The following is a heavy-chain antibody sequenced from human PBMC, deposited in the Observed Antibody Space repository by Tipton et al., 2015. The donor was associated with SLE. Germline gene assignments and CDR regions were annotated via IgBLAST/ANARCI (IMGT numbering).Heavy chain of an antibody. Sequence: QLVQSGAEVKKPGASVKVSCKASGYTFTGYYMYWVRQMPGKGLEWMGRIDPSDSYTNYSPSFQGHVTISADKSISTAYLQWSSLKASDTAMYYCARMPYYYDSSAPGWFDPWGQGTLVTVSS. CDR3: ARMPYYYDSSAPGWFDP. J-gene: IGHJ5*02. CDR1: GYTFTGYY. V-gene: IGHV5-10-1*01. CDR2: IDPSDSYT. D-gene: IGHD3-22*01.